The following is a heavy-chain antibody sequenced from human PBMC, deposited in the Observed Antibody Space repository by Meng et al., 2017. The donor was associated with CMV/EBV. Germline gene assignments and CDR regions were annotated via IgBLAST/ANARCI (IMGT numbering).Heavy chain of an antibody. Sequence: SVKVSCKASGGTFSSYAISWVRQAPGQGLEWMGGIIPIFGTANYAQKFQGRVTITTDESTSTAYMELSSLRSDDTAVYYCARDGQRITIFGVVVGWFDPWGQGTLVTVSS. V-gene: IGHV1-69*05. CDR3: ARDGQRITIFGVVVGWFDP. CDR1: GGTFSSYA. CDR2: IIPIFGTA. J-gene: IGHJ5*02. D-gene: IGHD3-3*01.